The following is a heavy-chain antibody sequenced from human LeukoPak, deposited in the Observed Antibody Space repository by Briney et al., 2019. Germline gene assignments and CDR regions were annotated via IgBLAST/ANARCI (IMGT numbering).Heavy chain of an antibody. D-gene: IGHD1-26*01. V-gene: IGHV4-59*08. CDR1: GGSISSYY. CDR2: FYYSGNT. J-gene: IGHJ4*02. Sequence: SETLSLTCTVYGGSISSYYWSWIRHPPGQGLEWTRCFYYSGNTNSNPSLESRVTISVDTSKNQFSLKLMSVTAADTAVYYCATVRPENSGSYYWDYWGQGTLVTVSS. CDR3: ATVRPENSGSYYWDY.